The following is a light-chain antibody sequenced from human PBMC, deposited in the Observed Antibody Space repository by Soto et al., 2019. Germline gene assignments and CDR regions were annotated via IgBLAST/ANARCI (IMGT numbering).Light chain of an antibody. CDR2: GNS. Sequence: QSVLTQPPSVSGAPGQRVTISCTGSSSNIGAGYDVHWYQQLPGTAPKLLIYGNSNRPSGVPDRFPGSKSGTSASLAITGLQAEDEADYYCQSYDSSLSGVFGTGTKVTV. V-gene: IGLV1-40*01. CDR3: QSYDSSLSGV. CDR1: SSNIGAGYD. J-gene: IGLJ1*01.